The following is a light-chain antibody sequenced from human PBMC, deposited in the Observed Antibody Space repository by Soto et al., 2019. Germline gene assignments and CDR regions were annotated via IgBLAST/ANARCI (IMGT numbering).Light chain of an antibody. V-gene: IGKV3-20*01. CDR2: GAS. J-gene: IGKJ1*01. CDR1: QIVTSNY. CDR3: QQYGSSPGT. Sequence: EIVLTQSPRTLSSSPGERATLSCRASQIVTSNYLAWYQQKPGQAPRLLIFGASIRATGLPDRFSGGGSGTDFTLTISRLEPEDFAFYYCQQYGSSPGTFGQGTKVEIK.